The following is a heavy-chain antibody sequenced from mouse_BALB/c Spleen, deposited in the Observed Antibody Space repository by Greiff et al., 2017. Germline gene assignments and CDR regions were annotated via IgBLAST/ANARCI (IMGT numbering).Heavy chain of an antibody. J-gene: IGHJ4*01. CDR2: IDPENGDT. CDR3: SGKIAMDY. V-gene: IGHV14-4*02. Sequence: EVNVVESGAELVRSGASVKLSCTASGFNIKDYYMHWVKQRPEQGLEWIGWIDPENGDTEYAPKFQGKATMTADTSSNTAYLQLSSLTSEDTAVYYCSGKIAMDYWGQGTSVSVSS. CDR1: GFNIKDYY.